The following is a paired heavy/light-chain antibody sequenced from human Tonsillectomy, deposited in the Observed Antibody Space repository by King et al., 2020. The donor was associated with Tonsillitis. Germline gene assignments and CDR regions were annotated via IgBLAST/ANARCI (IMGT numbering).Heavy chain of an antibody. CDR2: IDHSGNT. CDR1: GGSFSGYY. CDR3: ARTIATMIVHYYMDV. Sequence: QVQLQQWGAGLLRPSETLSLTCAVYGGSFSGYYWSWVRQSPGKGLEWIGEIDHSGNTNYNPSLKSRVTISIDTSKNQFSLRLSSVTAADTAVFYCARTIATMIVHYYMDVWGKGTTVTVSS. D-gene: IGHD3-22*01. J-gene: IGHJ6*03. V-gene: IGHV4-34*01.
Light chain of an antibody. V-gene: IGLV1-44*01. J-gene: IGLJ3*02. CDR1: SFNLGSNT. CDR2: RNN. Sequence: QSVLTQPPSASGTPGQRVTISCSGSSFNLGSNTVNWYQQVPGMAPKLLIYRNNQRPSGVPDRFSGSKSGTSASLAISGLQSDDEADYYCVTWDDNLNGWVFGGGTKLTVL. CDR3: VTWDDNLNGWV.